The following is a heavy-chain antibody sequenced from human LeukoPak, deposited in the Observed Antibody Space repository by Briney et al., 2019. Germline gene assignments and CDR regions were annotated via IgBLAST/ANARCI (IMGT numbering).Heavy chain of an antibody. CDR2: ISYDGSNK. J-gene: IGHJ4*02. CDR3: AKGRDDYVWGSYRELAY. V-gene: IGHV3-30*18. Sequence: GGSLRLSCAASGFTSSSYGMHWVRQAPGKGLEWVAVISYDGSNKYYADSVKGRFTISRDNSKNTLYLQMNSLRAEDTAVYYCAKGRDDYVWGSYRELAYWGQGTLVTVSS. D-gene: IGHD3-16*02. CDR1: GFTSSSYG.